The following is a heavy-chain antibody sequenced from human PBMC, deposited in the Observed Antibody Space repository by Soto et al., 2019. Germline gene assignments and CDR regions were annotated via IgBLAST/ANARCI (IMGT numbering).Heavy chain of an antibody. Sequence: KPSETLSLTCAVYNGSLSCYYWSWIRQPPGKGLEWIGEINDRGSANHNSSLKSRVTISGSTSRNQISLMLSSVTAADTAVYYCARGRHSSTWYGHWFDPWGQGTLVTVSS. J-gene: IGHJ5*02. D-gene: IGHD6-13*01. CDR2: INDRGSA. CDR3: ARGRHSSTWYGHWFDP. CDR1: NGSLSCYY. V-gene: IGHV4-34*01.